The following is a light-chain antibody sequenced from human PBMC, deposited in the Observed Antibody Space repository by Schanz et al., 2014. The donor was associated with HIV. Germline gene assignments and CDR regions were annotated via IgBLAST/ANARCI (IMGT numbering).Light chain of an antibody. CDR3: LQYNDNPLT. J-gene: IGKJ4*01. CDR2: ATS. CDR1: QGISGS. V-gene: IGKV1-17*03. Sequence: DIQMTQSPSAMSASVGDRVTITCRASQGISGSLAWFQQRPGKVPKRLIYATSSLQRGAPSRFSGSGAGTEVSLTISSLQPEDVATYYCLQYNDNPLTFGGGTKVEIK.